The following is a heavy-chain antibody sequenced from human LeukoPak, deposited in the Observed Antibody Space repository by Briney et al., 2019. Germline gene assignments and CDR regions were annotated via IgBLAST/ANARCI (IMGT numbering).Heavy chain of an antibody. Sequence: GGSLRLSCGASGFTFSSYAMSWVRQAPGKGLEWVSAISGSGGSTYYADSVKGRFTISRDNSKNTLYLQMNSLRAEDTAVYYCAKGYNWNDAPSWFDPWGQGTLVTVSS. CDR2: ISGSGGST. CDR3: AKGYNWNDAPSWFDP. V-gene: IGHV3-23*01. J-gene: IGHJ5*02. D-gene: IGHD1-1*01. CDR1: GFTFSSYA.